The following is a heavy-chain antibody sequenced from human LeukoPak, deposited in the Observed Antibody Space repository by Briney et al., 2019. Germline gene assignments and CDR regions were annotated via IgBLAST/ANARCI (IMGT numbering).Heavy chain of an antibody. CDR1: GYTFTSYY. CDR2: INPSGGST. D-gene: IGHD6-13*01. CDR3: AKAGQPGYSSSEGINAFDI. J-gene: IGHJ3*02. Sequence: ASVKVSCKASGYTFTSYYMHWVRQAPGQGLEWMGIINPSGGSTSYAQKFQGRVTMTRDMSTSTVYMELSSLKSEDTAVYYCAKAGQPGYSSSEGINAFDIWGQGTMVTVSS. V-gene: IGHV1-46*01.